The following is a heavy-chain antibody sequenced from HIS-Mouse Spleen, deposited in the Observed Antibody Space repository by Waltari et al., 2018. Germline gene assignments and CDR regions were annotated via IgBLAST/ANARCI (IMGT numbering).Heavy chain of an antibody. V-gene: IGHV3-74*01. Sequence: EVQLVESGGGLVQPGGSLRLSCAASGFPFSSDWMHWVRQATGKGLVWVSRINSDGSSTSYADSVKGRFTISRDNAKNTLYLQMNSLRAEDTAVYYCARDLELDAFDIWGQGTMVTVSS. CDR2: INSDGSST. D-gene: IGHD1-1*01. J-gene: IGHJ3*02. CDR3: ARDLELDAFDI. CDR1: GFPFSSDW.